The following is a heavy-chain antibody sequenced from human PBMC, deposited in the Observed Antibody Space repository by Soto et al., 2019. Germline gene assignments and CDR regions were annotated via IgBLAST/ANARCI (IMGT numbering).Heavy chain of an antibody. CDR1: GGSISSGDYY. Sequence: QVQLQESGPGLVKPSQTLSLTCTVSGGSISSGDYYWSWIRQPPGKGLEWIGCIYYSGSTYYNPSLKSRVTISVDNSKNQFSLKLSSVTAADTAVYYCARGSSWLWYFDLWGRGTLVTVSS. CDR3: ARGSSWLWYFDL. V-gene: IGHV4-30-4*01. CDR2: IYYSGST. J-gene: IGHJ2*01. D-gene: IGHD6-13*01.